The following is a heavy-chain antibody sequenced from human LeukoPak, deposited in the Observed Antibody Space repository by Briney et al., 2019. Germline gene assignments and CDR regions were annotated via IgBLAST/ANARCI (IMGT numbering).Heavy chain of an antibody. CDR2: FYYTGST. D-gene: IGHD1-1*01. J-gene: IGHJ1*01. V-gene: IGHV4-61*01. Sequence: SETLSLTCTVSGGSVSSGSYYWSWIRQPPGKGLEWIRYFYYTGSTNYNPSLKSRVTISVDTSKNQFSLKLSSVTAADTAVYYCARDGKYAEYFQDWGQGTLVTVSS. CDR1: GGSVSSGSYY. CDR3: ARDGKYAEYFQD.